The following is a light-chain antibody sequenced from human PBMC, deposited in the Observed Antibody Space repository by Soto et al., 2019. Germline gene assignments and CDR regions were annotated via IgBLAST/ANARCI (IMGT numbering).Light chain of an antibody. CDR2: DAS. V-gene: IGKV3-11*01. CDR3: QQRSNWPPGRT. CDR1: QSVSSY. Sequence: EIVLTQSPATLSLSPGERATLSCRASQSVSSYLAWYQQKPGQAPRLLIYDASNRATGIPARFSGSGSGTEFTLTISSLEPEDFAVYYCQQRSNWPPGRTFGGGTKVESK. J-gene: IGKJ4*01.